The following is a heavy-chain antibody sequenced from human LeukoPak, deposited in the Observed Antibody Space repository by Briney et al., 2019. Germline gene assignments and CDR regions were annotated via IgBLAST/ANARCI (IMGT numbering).Heavy chain of an antibody. J-gene: IGHJ4*02. Sequence: VASVKVSCKASGYTFTSYGISWVRQAPGQGLEWMGWISAYNGNTNYAQKLQGRVTMTTDTSTSTAYMELRSLRSDDTAVYYCARELLWFGELSFDYWGQGTLVTVSS. CDR1: GYTFTSYG. CDR3: ARELLWFGELSFDY. V-gene: IGHV1-18*01. D-gene: IGHD3-10*01. CDR2: ISAYNGNT.